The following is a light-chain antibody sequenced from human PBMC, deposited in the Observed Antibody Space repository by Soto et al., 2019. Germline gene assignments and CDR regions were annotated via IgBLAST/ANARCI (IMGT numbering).Light chain of an antibody. V-gene: IGKV1-39*01. Sequence: DSPMNQSPSTLSGSVGDRVTLTCRASQTISSWLAWYQQKPGKAPKLLIYAASSLQSGVPSRFSGSGSGTDFTLTISSLQPEDFATYYCQQSYSTLGTFGQGTKVDIK. CDR3: QQSYSTLGT. CDR2: AAS. J-gene: IGKJ1*01. CDR1: QTISSW.